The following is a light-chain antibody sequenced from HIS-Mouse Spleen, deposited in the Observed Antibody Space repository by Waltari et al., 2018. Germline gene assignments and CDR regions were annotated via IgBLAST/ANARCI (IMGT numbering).Light chain of an antibody. Sequence: SYELTQPSSVSVSPGQTARITCPGDVLAKKYARWFQQKPGQAPVLVIYKDSERPSGIPERFSGSSSGTTVTLTISGAQVEDEADYYCYSAADNNPVVFGGGTKLTVL. CDR2: KDS. CDR3: YSAADNNPVV. J-gene: IGLJ2*01. CDR1: VLAKKY. V-gene: IGLV3-27*01.